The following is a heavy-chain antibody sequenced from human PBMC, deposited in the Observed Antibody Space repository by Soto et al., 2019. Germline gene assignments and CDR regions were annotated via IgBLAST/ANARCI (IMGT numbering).Heavy chain of an antibody. D-gene: IGHD5-12*01. Sequence: QVQLVESGGGVVQPGRSLRLSCAASGFTFANYYIHWVRQAPGKGLEWVSVISYDGSNKYYTDSVKGRFTISRDNSKNALYLQMNSLRAEDTAVYYCAKDLGYSGYGVFDYWGQGTLVTVSS. CDR1: GFTFANYY. V-gene: IGHV3-30*18. J-gene: IGHJ4*02. CDR3: AKDLGYSGYGVFDY. CDR2: ISYDGSNK.